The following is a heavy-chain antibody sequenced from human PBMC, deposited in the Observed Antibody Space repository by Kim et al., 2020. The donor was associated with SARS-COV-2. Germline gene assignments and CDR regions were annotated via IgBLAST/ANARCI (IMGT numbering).Heavy chain of an antibody. D-gene: IGHD6-6*01. CDR1: GGTFSSYA. CDR2: IIPILGTA. Sequence: SVKVSCKASGGTFSSYAISWVRQAPGQGLEWMGGIIPILGTANYAQKFQGRVTITADESTSTAYMELSSLRSEDTAVYYCARSFLSSSSAHYYYYGMDVWGQGTTVTVSS. V-gene: IGHV1-69*13. J-gene: IGHJ6*02. CDR3: ARSFLSSSSAHYYYYGMDV.